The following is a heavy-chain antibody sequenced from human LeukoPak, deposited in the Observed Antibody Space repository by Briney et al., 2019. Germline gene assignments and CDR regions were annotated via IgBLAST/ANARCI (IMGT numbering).Heavy chain of an antibody. CDR2: IWYDGSNK. V-gene: IGHV3-33*06. J-gene: IGHJ4*02. D-gene: IGHD5-12*01. CDR1: GFTFSSYG. CDR3: AKTSRRNSAYDSPFDY. Sequence: GGSLRLSCAASGFTFSSYGMHWVRQAPGKGLEWVAVIWYDGSNKYYADSVKGRFTISRDNSKNTLYMQMNSLRAEDTAIYYCAKTSRRNSAYDSPFDYWGQGTLVTVSS.